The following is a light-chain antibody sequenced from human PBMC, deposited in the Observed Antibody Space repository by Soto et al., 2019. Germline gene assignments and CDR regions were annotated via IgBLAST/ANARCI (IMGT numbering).Light chain of an antibody. J-gene: IGKJ5*01. CDR2: GAS. Sequence: DIQMTQSPSSLSASVRDRVTITFRASQSIRGSLNWYQQKPGKAPKLLIYGASTLQSGVPSRFSGSGSGTDYTLTISSLQPEDFATYYCQQSYRTPNFGQGTRLEIK. CDR3: QQSYRTPN. V-gene: IGKV1-39*01. CDR1: QSIRGS.